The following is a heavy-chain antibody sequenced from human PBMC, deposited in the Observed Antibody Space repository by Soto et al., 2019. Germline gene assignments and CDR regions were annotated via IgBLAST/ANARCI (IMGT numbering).Heavy chain of an antibody. CDR3: AREPIEYSSSSTVHYFDY. J-gene: IGHJ4*02. CDR2: FIPIFGTA. V-gene: IGHV1-69*01. Sequence: QVQLVQSGAEVKKPGSSVKVSCKASGGTFSSYAISWVRQAPGQGLEWMGGFIPIFGTANYAQKFQGRVTITADESTSTAYMELSSLRSEDTAVYYCAREPIEYSSSSTVHYFDYWGQGTLVTVSS. CDR1: GGTFSSYA. D-gene: IGHD6-6*01.